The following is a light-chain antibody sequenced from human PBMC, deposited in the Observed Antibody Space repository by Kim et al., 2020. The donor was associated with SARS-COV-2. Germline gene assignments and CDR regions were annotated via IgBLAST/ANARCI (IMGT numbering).Light chain of an antibody. CDR3: QQANSFPLT. CDR1: QGISSW. Sequence: ASGGGRVTITRRASQGISSWLALYQQNPGKAPKLMIHAASSLQSGVPSRFSGSGSGTDFTLTISSLQPEDFATYYFQQANSFPLTFGGGTKVDIK. V-gene: IGKV1-12*01. J-gene: IGKJ4*01. CDR2: AAS.